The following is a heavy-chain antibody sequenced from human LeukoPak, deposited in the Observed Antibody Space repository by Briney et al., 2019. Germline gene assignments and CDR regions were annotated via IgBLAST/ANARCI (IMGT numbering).Heavy chain of an antibody. CDR2: MNPNSGNT. J-gene: IGHJ6*02. CDR3: ARARVVRYCSGGSCQEAVRPYYYYGTDV. CDR1: GYTFTSYD. Sequence: ASVKVSCKASGYTFTSYDINWVRQATGQGLEWMGWMNPNSGNTGYAQKFQGRVTMTRNTSISTAYMELSSLRSEDTAVYYCARARVVRYCSGGSCQEAVRPYYYYGTDVWGQGTTVTVSS. D-gene: IGHD2-15*01. V-gene: IGHV1-8*01.